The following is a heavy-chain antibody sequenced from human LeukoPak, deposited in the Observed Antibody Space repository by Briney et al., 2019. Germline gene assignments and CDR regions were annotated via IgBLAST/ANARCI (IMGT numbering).Heavy chain of an antibody. Sequence: GGSLRLSCAASRTTLSSYGMHWVRQAPGKGLVWVSRINSDGSSTSYADSVKGRFTISRDNAKNTVYLQMNSLRAEDTAVYYCARLRGAYYIDYWGQGTLVTVSS. CDR2: INSDGSST. V-gene: IGHV3-74*01. CDR1: RTTLSSYG. D-gene: IGHD3-3*01. J-gene: IGHJ4*02. CDR3: ARLRGAYYIDY.